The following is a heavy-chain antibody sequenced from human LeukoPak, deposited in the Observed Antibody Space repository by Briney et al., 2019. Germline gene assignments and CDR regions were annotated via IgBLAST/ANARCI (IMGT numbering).Heavy chain of an antibody. J-gene: IGHJ6*03. CDR3: AKDRQGFGFGEQLDYYYMDV. V-gene: IGHV3-23*01. CDR1: EFTFSGYA. CDR2: ISGSGGST. D-gene: IGHD3-10*01. Sequence: PGGSLRLSCAASEFTFSGYAMSWVRQVPGKGLEWVSVISGSGGSTYYADSVKGRFTISRDNSKNTLYLQINSLRAEDTAVYYCAKDRQGFGFGEQLDYYYMDVWGKGTTVTVSS.